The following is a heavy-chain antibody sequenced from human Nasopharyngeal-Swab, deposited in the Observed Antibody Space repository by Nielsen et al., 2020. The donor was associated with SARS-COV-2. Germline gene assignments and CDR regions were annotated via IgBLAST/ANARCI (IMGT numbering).Heavy chain of an antibody. CDR2: INPNSGGT. Sequence: ASVKVSCKASGYTFTGYYMHWVRQAPGQGLEWMGRINPNSGGTNYAQKFQGRVTMTRDTSISTAYMELSRLRSDDTAVYYCARDRAGYSSSWYLIYYGMDVWGQGTTVTVSS. CDR1: GYTFTGYY. J-gene: IGHJ6*02. V-gene: IGHV1-2*06. CDR3: ARDRAGYSSSWYLIYYGMDV. D-gene: IGHD6-13*01.